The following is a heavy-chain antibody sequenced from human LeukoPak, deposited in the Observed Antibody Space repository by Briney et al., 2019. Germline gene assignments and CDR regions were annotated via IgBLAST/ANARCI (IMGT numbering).Heavy chain of an antibody. CDR1: GGSISSSNAY. V-gene: IGHV4-39*01. Sequence: RTSETLSLTCTVSGGSISSSNAYWGWIRQPPGEGLEWIGSIYYSKNTYYNPSLKSRVTISADTSKNRFSLTLGSVSATDTAVYYCARFGLEHFQYCSSTSCYDPRGDGGTDYYYYGMDVWGQGTTVTVSS. J-gene: IGHJ6*02. CDR2: IYYSKNT. D-gene: IGHD2-2*01. CDR3: ARFGLEHFQYCSSTSCYDPRGDGGTDYYYYGMDV.